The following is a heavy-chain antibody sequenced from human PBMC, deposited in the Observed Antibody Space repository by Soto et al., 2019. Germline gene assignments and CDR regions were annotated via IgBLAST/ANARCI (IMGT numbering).Heavy chain of an antibody. CDR3: ARTLGYCTSTTCQGWYFDL. V-gene: IGHV3-74*01. D-gene: IGHD2-2*01. CDR2: INSEGSSP. J-gene: IGHJ2*01. Sequence: EVQLVESGGGLVQPGGSLRLSCAASGFTFSSYWIHWVRQAPGKGLVWVSRINSEGSSPSYADSVKDRFTISRDNAKNTLFLQMNSLRVEDTAVYYCARTLGYCTSTTCQGWYFDLWGRGTLVTVSS. CDR1: GFTFSSYW.